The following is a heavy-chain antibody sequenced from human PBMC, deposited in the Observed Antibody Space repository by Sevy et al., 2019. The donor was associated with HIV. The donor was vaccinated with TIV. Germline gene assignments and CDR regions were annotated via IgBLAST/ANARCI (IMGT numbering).Heavy chain of an antibody. CDR2: ISGSGGST. Sequence: GGSLRLSCAASGFTFSSYAMSWVRQAPGKGLEWVSAISGSGGSTYYADSVKGRFTISRDNSKNTLYLQINSLRAEDTAVYYCATHDDYYGSGSYYKPSYYFDYWGQGTLVTVSS. D-gene: IGHD3-10*01. J-gene: IGHJ4*02. CDR1: GFTFSSYA. CDR3: ATHDDYYGSGSYYKPSYYFDY. V-gene: IGHV3-23*01.